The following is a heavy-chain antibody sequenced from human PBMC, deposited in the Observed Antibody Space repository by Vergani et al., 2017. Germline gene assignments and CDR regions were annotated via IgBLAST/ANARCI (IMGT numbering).Heavy chain of an antibody. D-gene: IGHD1-26*01. J-gene: IGHJ4*02. CDR2: IIPIFGTA. CDR1: GGTFSSYA. V-gene: IGHV1-69*01. Sequence: QVQLVQSGAEVKKPGSSVKVSCKASGGTFSSYAISWVRQAPGQGLEWMGGIIPIFGTANYAQKFQGRVTITADASTSTAYMELSSLSSEATSVYYCAREEWELRGSFDYWGQGTLVTVSS. CDR3: AREEWELRGSFDY.